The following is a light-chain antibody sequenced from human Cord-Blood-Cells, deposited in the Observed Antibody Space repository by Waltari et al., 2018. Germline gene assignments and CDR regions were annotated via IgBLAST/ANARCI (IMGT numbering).Light chain of an antibody. CDR2: EGS. CDR1: SRDDGRYNL. J-gene: IGLJ1*01. CDR3: CSYAGSSTYV. Sequence: QSALTQPASVSGSPGKSITISCTGTSRDDGRYNLVTWYQQHSGKAPKLMIYEGSKRPSGVSNRFSGSKSGNAASLTISGLQAEDEADYYCCSYAGSSTYVFGTGTKVTVL. V-gene: IGLV2-23*01.